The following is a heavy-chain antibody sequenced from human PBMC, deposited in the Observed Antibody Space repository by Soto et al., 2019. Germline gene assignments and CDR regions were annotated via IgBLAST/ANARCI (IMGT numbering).Heavy chain of an antibody. D-gene: IGHD2-21*01. CDR1: GVTLSNFG. CDR2: ISRDGSTM. CDR3: VGEVASGY. Sequence: QVQLVESGGGVVQPGRSLRLSCAASGVTLSNFGMHWVRQAPGKGLEWVAVISRDGSTMFYADSVKGRFTISRDSSRNTLYLQMNSLRAEDTAVYHCVGEVASGYWGQGTLCTVAS. V-gene: IGHV3-30*03. J-gene: IGHJ4*02.